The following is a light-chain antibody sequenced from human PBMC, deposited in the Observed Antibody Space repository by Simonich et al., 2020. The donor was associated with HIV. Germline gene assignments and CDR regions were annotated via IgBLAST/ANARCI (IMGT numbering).Light chain of an antibody. J-gene: IGKJ2*01. V-gene: IGKV1-12*01. CDR3: QQANSFPPRYT. Sequence: DIQMTQSPSSVSASVGDRVTITCRASQGINSWLAWYQQKPGKAPKLLIYAASTLQSGVPSMFSGSGSGTDFTLTISSLQPEDFATYYCQQANSFPPRYTFGQGTKLEIK. CDR2: AAS. CDR1: QGINSW.